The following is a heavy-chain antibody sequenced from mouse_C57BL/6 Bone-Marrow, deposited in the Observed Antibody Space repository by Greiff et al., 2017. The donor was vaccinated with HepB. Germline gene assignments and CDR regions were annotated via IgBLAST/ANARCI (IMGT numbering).Heavy chain of an antibody. CDR2: IDPSDSYT. CDR3: ARDYGRKDWFAY. V-gene: IGHV1-69*01. D-gene: IGHD1-1*01. J-gene: IGHJ3*01. CDR1: GYTFTSYW. Sequence: QVQLQQPGAALVMPGASVKLSCKASGYTFTSYWMHWVKQRPGQGLEWIGEIDPSDSYTNYNQKFKGKSTLTVDKSSSTAYMQLSSLTSEDSAVYYCARDYGRKDWFAYWGQGTLVTVSA.